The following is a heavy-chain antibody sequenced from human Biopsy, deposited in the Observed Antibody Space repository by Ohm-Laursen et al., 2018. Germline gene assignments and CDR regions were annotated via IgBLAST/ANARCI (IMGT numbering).Heavy chain of an antibody. D-gene: IGHD3-16*02. V-gene: IGHV1-2*02. CDR3: ARDMMSPIGGLVARSDVFDV. Sequence: ASVKVSCNASGYTFTDYFLHWVRQAPGQGPEWMGWISPSSGGTNYAQKFQGRVTMIRDTSATTGYMELSSLRSDDPAVYYCARDMMSPIGGLVARSDVFDVWGQGTMVTVSS. J-gene: IGHJ3*01. CDR2: ISPSSGGT. CDR1: GYTFTDYF.